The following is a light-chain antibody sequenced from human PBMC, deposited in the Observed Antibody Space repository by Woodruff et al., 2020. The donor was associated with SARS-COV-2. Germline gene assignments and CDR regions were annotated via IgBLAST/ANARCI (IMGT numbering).Light chain of an antibody. CDR3: QLGT. Sequence: NRATGIPARFSGSGSGTDFTLTISSLVPEDFAVYYCQLGTFGQGTKLEIK. J-gene: IGKJ2*01. V-gene: IGKV3-11*01.